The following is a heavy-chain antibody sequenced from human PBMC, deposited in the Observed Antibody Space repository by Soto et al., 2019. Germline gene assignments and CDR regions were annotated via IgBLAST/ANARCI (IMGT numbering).Heavy chain of an antibody. CDR2: IYYSGST. Sequence: SETLSLTCTVSGGSISSYYWSWIRQPPGKGLEWIGYIYYSGSTNYNPSLKSRVTISVDTSKNQFSLKLSSVTAADTAVYYCARVSFDSSGSYPTFDYWGQGTLVTVSS. CDR3: ARVSFDSSGSYPTFDY. D-gene: IGHD3-22*01. CDR1: GGSISSYY. V-gene: IGHV4-59*01. J-gene: IGHJ4*02.